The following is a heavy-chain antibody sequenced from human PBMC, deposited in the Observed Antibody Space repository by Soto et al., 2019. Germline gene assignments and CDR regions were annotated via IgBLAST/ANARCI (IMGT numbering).Heavy chain of an antibody. CDR3: ARDAPPSYYYDSSGYYFNYFQH. Sequence: EVQLVESGGGLVQPGGSLRLSCAASGFTVSSNYMSWVRQAPGKGLEWVSVIYSGGSTYYADSVKGRFTISRDNSKNTLYLQMNSLRAEDTAVYYCARDAPPSYYYDSSGYYFNYFQHWGQGTLVTVSS. CDR2: IYSGGST. D-gene: IGHD3-22*01. J-gene: IGHJ1*01. V-gene: IGHV3-66*01. CDR1: GFTVSSNY.